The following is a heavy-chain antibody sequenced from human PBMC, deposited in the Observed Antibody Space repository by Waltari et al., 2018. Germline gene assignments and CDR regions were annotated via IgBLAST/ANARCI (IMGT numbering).Heavy chain of an antibody. CDR3: ARGGGRYSYGYADY. Sequence: QVQLVQSGAEVKKPGASVKVSCKASGYTFTGYYMHWARQAPGQGLEWMGWINPNSGGTNYAQKLQGRVTMTRDTSISTAYMELSRLRSDDTAVYYCARGGGRYSYGYADYWGQGTLVTVSS. V-gene: IGHV1-2*02. CDR2: INPNSGGT. J-gene: IGHJ4*02. CDR1: GYTFTGYY. D-gene: IGHD5-18*01.